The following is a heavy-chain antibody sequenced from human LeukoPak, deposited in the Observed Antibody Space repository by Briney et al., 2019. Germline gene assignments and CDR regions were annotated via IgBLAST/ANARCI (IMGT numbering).Heavy chain of an antibody. CDR2: ISTSSTYI. D-gene: IGHD5-12*01. CDR3: VRARTWILDV. CDR1: GFTFRNYA. V-gene: IGHV3-21*01. J-gene: IGHJ6*04. Sequence: GGSLRLSCGASGFTFRNYAMNWVRQAPGKGLEWVSFISTSSTYIYYADSVKGRFTISRDNAKNSLYLQMNSLRAEDTAVYYCVRARTWILDVWGKGTTVTISS.